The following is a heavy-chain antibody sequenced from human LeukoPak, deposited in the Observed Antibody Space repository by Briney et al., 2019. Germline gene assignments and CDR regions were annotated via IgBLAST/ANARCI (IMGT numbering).Heavy chain of an antibody. CDR3: ARDSGLKDCSGVSCYRAFDI. Sequence: ASLKVSCKASCYTFSNYLISWVRQATGQGLAWMGWISAYNGYKNDAQKLQGRLTTTTDTSTSTAYMELRSLRSDDTAVYFCARDSGLKDCSGVSCYRAFDIRGQGTMITASS. CDR1: CYTFSNYL. D-gene: IGHD2-15*01. CDR2: ISAYNGYK. V-gene: IGHV1-18*01. J-gene: IGHJ3*02.